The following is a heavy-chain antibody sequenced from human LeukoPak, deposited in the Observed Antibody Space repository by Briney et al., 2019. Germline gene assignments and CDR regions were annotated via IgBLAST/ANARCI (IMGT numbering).Heavy chain of an antibody. CDR3: ARDRYCSGGSCHRWFDP. V-gene: IGHV1-2*02. D-gene: IGHD2-15*01. CDR2: INPNSGGT. J-gene: IGHJ5*02. CDR1: GYTFTDYY. Sequence: ASVKVSCKASGYTFTDYYMHWVRQAPGQGLEWMGWINPNSGGTNYAQKFQGRVTMTRDTSISTAYMELSRLRSDDTAVYYCARDRYCSGGSCHRWFDPWGQGTLVTVSS.